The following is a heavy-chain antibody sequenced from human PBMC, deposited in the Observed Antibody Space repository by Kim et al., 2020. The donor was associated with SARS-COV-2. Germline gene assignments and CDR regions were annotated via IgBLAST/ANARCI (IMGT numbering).Heavy chain of an antibody. CDR1: GYTFTTYT. CDR2: ISAAKGNT. CDR3: ARGTTAGWFDL. Sequence: ASVKVSFKASGYTFTTYTIHWLRQAPGQRLEWMGWISAAKGNTKYSQKFQGRVTLTRDTSASTSYMELSSLRSEDTAVFYCARGTTAGWFDLWGQGTLVT. D-gene: IGHD1-1*01. V-gene: IGHV1-3*01. J-gene: IGHJ5*02.